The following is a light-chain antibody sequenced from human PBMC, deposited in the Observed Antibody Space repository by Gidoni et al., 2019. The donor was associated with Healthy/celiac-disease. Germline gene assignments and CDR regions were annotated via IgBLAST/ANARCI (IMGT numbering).Light chain of an antibody. Sequence: SYVLTQPPSVSVAPGQTARITCGGNNSGSKSVHGYQQKPGQAPVLVIYDGSDRPSGIPERFSGSNSGNTATLTISRVEAGDEADYYCQVWDSSSDHVVFGGGTKLTVL. J-gene: IGLJ2*01. CDR1: NSGSKS. CDR2: DGS. CDR3: QVWDSSSDHVV. V-gene: IGLV3-21*02.